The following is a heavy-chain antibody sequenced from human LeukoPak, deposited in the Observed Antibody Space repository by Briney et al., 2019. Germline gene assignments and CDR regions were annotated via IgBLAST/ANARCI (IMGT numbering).Heavy chain of an antibody. CDR1: GFTFSDSY. V-gene: IGHV3-11*05. CDR3: ARGSARWFDP. Sequence: GGSLRLSCAASGFTFSDSYMSWIRQAAGKGLEWISYISSTSSHTNYADSVKGRFTISRDNAKRSLYLQMNSPRAEDTAVYYCARGSARWFDPWGQGTLVTVSS. CDR2: ISSTSSHT. J-gene: IGHJ5*02.